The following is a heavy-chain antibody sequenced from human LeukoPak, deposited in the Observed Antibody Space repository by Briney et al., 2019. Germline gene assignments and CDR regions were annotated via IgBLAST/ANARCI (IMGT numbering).Heavy chain of an antibody. J-gene: IGHJ5*02. D-gene: IGHD1-26*01. CDR3: TTSSGTYRFDP. CDR1: GFTVSNAW. CDR2: ISYDGGNK. Sequence: GGSLRLSCAASGFTVSNAWMIWVRQAPGKGLEWVAVISYDGGNKYYADSVKGRFTISRDNAKSTLYLQMNSLRAEDTAVYYCTTSSGTYRFDPWGQGTLVTVSS. V-gene: IGHV3-30*03.